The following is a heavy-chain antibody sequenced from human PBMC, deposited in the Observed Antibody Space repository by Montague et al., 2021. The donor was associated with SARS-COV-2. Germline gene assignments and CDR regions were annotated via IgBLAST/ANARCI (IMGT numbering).Heavy chain of an antibody. D-gene: IGHD3-3*01. CDR3: ARGQPVAVTFYGIWNDQRDYYYYMDV. J-gene: IGHJ6*03. V-gene: IGHV4-34*01. Sequence: SETLSLTCAVYGGSLSGHYWSWIRQPPGKGLEWIGEINHSGSPKYNPSLKSRVILLVDTSKNQFSLKLSSVTATDTAVYYCARGQPVAVTFYGIWNDQRDYYYYMDVWAKGTTVTVSS. CDR1: GGSLSGHY. CDR2: INHSGSP.